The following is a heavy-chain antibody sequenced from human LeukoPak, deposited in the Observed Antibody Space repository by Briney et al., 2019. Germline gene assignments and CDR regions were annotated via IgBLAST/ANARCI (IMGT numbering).Heavy chain of an antibody. J-gene: IGHJ4*02. CDR3: AKDKSWVFDY. CDR2: IDGNGAKT. D-gene: IGHD3-10*01. V-gene: IGHV3-23*01. Sequence: GGSLRLSCAASGFAFHTYGMSWVRQAPGKGLEWVSAIDGNGAKTFYADPVKGRFTIFRDNSKNTLYLQMNILRAEDTAVYYCAKDKSWVFDYWGEGTLVTVSS. CDR1: GFAFHTYG.